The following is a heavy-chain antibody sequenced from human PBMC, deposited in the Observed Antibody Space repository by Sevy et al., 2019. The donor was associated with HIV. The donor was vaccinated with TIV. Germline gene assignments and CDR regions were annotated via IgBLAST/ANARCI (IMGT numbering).Heavy chain of an antibody. Sequence: GGSLRLSCAASGFAFYDYSMSWIRQAPGKGLEWVATLSFGCGKINYADSVKGRFTISRDNSKNSFYLQMDNLRVEDTALYYCARERRTRPHDYWGQGTRVTVSS. CDR3: ARERRTRPHDY. J-gene: IGHJ4*02. D-gene: IGHD4-17*01. CDR2: LSFGCGKI. V-gene: IGHV3-23*01. CDR1: GFAFYDYS.